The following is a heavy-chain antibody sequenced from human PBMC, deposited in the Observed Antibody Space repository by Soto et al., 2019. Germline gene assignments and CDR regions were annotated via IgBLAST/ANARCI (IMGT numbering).Heavy chain of an antibody. CDR2: ISPRFGAT. CDR1: GSTFSRYA. CDR3: AAGPELSYALDQQVSIAFGFF. D-gene: IGHD3-3*01. J-gene: IGHJ4*02. Sequence: QVQLVQSGAEVKKPGSSVKVSCKASGSTFSRYAISWVRQAPGQGLEWMGRISPRFGATNYAQKFQGRVTTTADESTRTLYMSLSTLKAGDTAVSYFAAGPELSYALDQQVSIAFGFFGGQATLVTVSS. V-gene: IGHV1-69*18.